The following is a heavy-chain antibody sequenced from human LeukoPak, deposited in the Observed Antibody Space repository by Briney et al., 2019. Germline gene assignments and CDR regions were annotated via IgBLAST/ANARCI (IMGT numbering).Heavy chain of an antibody. CDR1: DGSISNYY. CDR2: IYYSGST. V-gene: IGHV4-59*01. CDR3: ARGGNWFDY. J-gene: IGHJ4*02. D-gene: IGHD4-23*01. Sequence: KPSETLSLTCSVSDGSISNYYWSWIRQPPGKGLEWIGYIYYSGSTNCNPSLKSRVTISVDTSKSQFTLKVSSVTAADTAVYYCARGGNWFDYWGQGTRVTVSS.